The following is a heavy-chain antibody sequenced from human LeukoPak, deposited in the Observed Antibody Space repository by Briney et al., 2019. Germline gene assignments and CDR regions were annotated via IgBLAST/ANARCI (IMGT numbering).Heavy chain of an antibody. D-gene: IGHD7-27*01. Sequence: GGSLRLSCAASGFTFSSYDMYWVRQVTGKGLEWVSAIGTAVDTSYAGSVKGRFTISRENAKNSLYLQMNSLRAGDTAVYYCARRNWGSGGGFDIWGQGTMVTVSS. CDR1: GFTFSSYD. CDR3: ARRNWGSGGGFDI. V-gene: IGHV3-13*01. J-gene: IGHJ3*02. CDR2: IGTAVDT.